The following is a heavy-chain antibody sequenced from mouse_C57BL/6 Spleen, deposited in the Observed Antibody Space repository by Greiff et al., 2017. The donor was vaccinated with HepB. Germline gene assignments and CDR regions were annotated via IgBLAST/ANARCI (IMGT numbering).Heavy chain of an antibody. CDR1: GYTFTSYW. CDR3: ARRGGDYYGNYDAMDY. D-gene: IGHD2-1*01. Sequence: QVQLQQPGTELVKPGASVKLSCKASGYTFTSYWMHWVKQRPGQGLEWMGNINPSNGGTNYNEKFKSKATLTVDKSSSTAYMQLSSLTSEDSAVYYCARRGGDYYGNYDAMDYWGQGTSVTVSS. CDR2: INPSNGGT. J-gene: IGHJ4*01. V-gene: IGHV1-53*01.